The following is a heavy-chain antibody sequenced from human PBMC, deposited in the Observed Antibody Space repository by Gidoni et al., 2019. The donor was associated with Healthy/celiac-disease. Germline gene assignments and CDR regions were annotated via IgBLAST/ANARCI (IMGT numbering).Heavy chain of an antibody. J-gene: IGHJ4*02. D-gene: IGHD6-19*01. V-gene: IGHV3-23*01. Sequence: EVQLLESGGGLVQPGGSLRLSCAASGFTFRSYAMRWVRQAPGKGLEWVSAISGSGGSTYDADSVKGRFTISRDNSKNTLYLQMNSLRAEDTAVYYCAKARPRCHVISGCRKDYFDYWGQGTLVTVSS. CDR2: ISGSGGST. CDR1: GFTFRSYA. CDR3: AKARPRCHVISGCRKDYFDY.